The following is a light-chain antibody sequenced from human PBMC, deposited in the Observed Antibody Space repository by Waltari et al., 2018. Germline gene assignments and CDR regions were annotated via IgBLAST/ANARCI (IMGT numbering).Light chain of an antibody. CDR3: QQLNSYPRT. CDR1: QGISKY. J-gene: IGKJ3*01. CDR2: AAS. V-gene: IGKV1-9*01. Sequence: DIQLTQSPSFLSASVGDRVTTTCRASQGISKYLAWYQQKQGKAPKLLMYAASALQSGVPSRFSGSGSGTEFTLTISSLQPEDFATYYCQQLNSYPRTFGPGTKVDIE.